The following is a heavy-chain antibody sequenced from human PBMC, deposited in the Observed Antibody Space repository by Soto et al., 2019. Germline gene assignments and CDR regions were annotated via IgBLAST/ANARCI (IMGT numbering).Heavy chain of an antibody. V-gene: IGHV3-30*18. CDR2: ISAGGNTK. CDR3: AKESGGERYAAYFDL. J-gene: IGHJ4*02. CDR1: GFTLSNIG. D-gene: IGHD2-21*01. Sequence: QVQLVESGGGVAQPGTSLRLACAASGFTLSNIGMQWVRQAPGKGLEWVAVISAGGNTKYYADSVKDRFTISRDNSKNTLFLQMKGLRTEDTAVYYCAKESGGERYAAYFDLWGQGTLVTVSA.